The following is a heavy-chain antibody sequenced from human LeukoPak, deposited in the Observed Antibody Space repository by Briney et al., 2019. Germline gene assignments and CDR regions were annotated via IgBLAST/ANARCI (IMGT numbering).Heavy chain of an antibody. V-gene: IGHV3-11*01. D-gene: IGHD5-24*01. CDR3: ARGSRDGYNLYYYYMDV. CDR2: IGSSGSTI. J-gene: IGHJ6*03. Sequence: GGSLRLSCAASGFTFSDYYMSWIRQAPGKGLEWVSYIGSSGSTIYYADSVKGRFTISRDNAKNSLYLQMNSLRAEDTAVYYCARGSRDGYNLYYYYMDVWGKGTTVTVSS. CDR1: GFTFSDYY.